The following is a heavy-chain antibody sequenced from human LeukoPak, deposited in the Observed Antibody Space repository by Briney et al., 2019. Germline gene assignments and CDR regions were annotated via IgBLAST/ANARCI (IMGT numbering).Heavy chain of an antibody. CDR1: GFTFSSYA. CDR2: ISYDGSNK. J-gene: IGHJ4*02. D-gene: IGHD3-16*02. Sequence: GGSLRLSCAASGFTFSSYAMHWVRQAPGKGLEWVAVISYDGSNKYYADSVKGRFTISRDNSKNTLYLQMNSLRAEDTAVYYCALSSGPSYSWGQGTLVTVSS. V-gene: IGHV3-30-3*01. CDR3: ALSSGPSYS.